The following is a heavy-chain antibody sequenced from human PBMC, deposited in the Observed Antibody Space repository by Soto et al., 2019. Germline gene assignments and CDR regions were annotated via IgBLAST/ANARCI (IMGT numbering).Heavy chain of an antibody. CDR1: GFTFSSYA. V-gene: IGHV3-23*01. J-gene: IGHJ4*02. CDR3: ARPRSGSNGGKLYY. D-gene: IGHD1-26*01. CDR2: ISLGGGST. Sequence: EVQLLESGGDLVQPGGSLRLSCAASGFTFSSYAMSWVRQAPGKGLEWVSSISLGGGSTYFADSVKGRFTISRDNSKNSLYLQMNSLRPEDTAVYYCARPRSGSNGGKLYYWGQGTLVTVSS.